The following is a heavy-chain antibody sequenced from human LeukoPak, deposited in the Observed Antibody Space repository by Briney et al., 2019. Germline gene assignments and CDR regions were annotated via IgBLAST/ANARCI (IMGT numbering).Heavy chain of an antibody. J-gene: IGHJ3*02. CDR3: ARDEYYGSGSLVAFDI. D-gene: IGHD3-10*01. V-gene: IGHV1-69*13. CDR2: IIPIFGTA. CDR1: GGTFSSYA. Sequence: ASVKVSCKASGGTFSSYAISWVRQAPGQGREWMGGIIPIFGTANYAQKFQGRVTITADESTSTAYMELSSLRSEDTAVYYCARDEYYGSGSLVAFDIWGQGTMVTVSS.